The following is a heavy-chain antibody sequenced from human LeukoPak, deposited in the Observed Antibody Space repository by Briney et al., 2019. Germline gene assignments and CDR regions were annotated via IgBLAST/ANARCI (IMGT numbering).Heavy chain of an antibody. CDR3: AREELAENKNFDY. CDR1: GGTFSSYA. CDR2: IIPIFGTA. J-gene: IGHJ4*02. D-gene: IGHD5-24*01. Sequence: SVKVSCKASGGTFSSYAISWVRQAPGQGLEWMGGIIPIFGTANYAQKSQGRVTMTRDTATSTVYMELSSLRPEDTAVYYCAREELAENKNFDYWGQGTLITVSP. V-gene: IGHV1-69*05.